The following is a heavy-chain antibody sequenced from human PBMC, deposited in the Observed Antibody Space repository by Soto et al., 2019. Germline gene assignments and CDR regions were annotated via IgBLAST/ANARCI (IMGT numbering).Heavy chain of an antibody. J-gene: IGHJ6*02. CDR3: ARDIVVVPAAITYYYYGMDV. Sequence: ESGGGLVQPGGSLRLSCAASGFTFSSYSMNWVRQAPGKGLEWVSYISSSSSTIYYADSVKGRFTISRDNAKNSLYLQMNSLRDEDTAVYYCARDIVVVPAAITYYYYGMDVWGQGTTVTVSS. CDR2: ISSSSSTI. V-gene: IGHV3-48*02. D-gene: IGHD2-2*01. CDR1: GFTFSSYS.